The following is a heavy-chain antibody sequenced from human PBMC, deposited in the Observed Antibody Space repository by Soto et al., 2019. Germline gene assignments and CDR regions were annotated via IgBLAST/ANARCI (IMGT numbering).Heavy chain of an antibody. CDR3: ARDPSIPLFVTPNYYGMDV. CDR1: GFTFSSYS. D-gene: IGHD3-9*01. V-gene: IGHV3-21*01. CDR2: ISSSSSYI. Sequence: PWGSLRLSCAASGFTFSSYSMNWVRQAPGRGLEWVSSISSSSSYIYYADSVKGRFTISRDNAKNSLYLQMNSLRAEDTAVYYSARDPSIPLFVTPNYYGMDVWGQGTTVTVSS. J-gene: IGHJ6*02.